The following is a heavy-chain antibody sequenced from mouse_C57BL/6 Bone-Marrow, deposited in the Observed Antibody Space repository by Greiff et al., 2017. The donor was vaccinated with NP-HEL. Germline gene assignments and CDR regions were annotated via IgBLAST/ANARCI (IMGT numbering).Heavy chain of an antibody. Sequence: EVQLQESGPGLVKPSQSLSLTCSVTGYSIISGYYWNWIRQFPGNKLEWMGYISYDGSNNYNPSLKNRISITRDTSKNQFFLKLNSVTTEDTATYYCARYCSNYPLYYAMDYWGQGTSVTVSS. CDR2: ISYDGSN. CDR3: ARYCSNYPLYYAMDY. V-gene: IGHV3-6*01. CDR1: GYSIISGYY. D-gene: IGHD2-5*01. J-gene: IGHJ4*01.